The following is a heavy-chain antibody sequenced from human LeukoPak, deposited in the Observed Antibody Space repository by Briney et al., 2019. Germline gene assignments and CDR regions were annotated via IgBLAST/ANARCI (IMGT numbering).Heavy chain of an antibody. J-gene: IGHJ4*02. CDR1: GFTFSSYS. Sequence: GGSLRLSCVASGFTFSSYSLNWVRQAPGKELEWVSSISSSSRYIYYADSVKGRFTISRDNAKNSLYLQMNSLRGEDTAVYYCAKGGTLRYFDWPLDYWGQGTLVTVSS. D-gene: IGHD3-9*01. CDR3: AKGGTLRYFDWPLDY. CDR2: ISSSSRYI. V-gene: IGHV3-21*01.